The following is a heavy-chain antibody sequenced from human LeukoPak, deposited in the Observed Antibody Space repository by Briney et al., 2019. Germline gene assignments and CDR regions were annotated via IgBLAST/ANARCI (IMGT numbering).Heavy chain of an antibody. CDR2: IYSGGST. V-gene: IGHV3-53*05. D-gene: IGHD4-17*01. Sequence: GGSLRLSCAASEFTVSNTYMTWVRQAPGKGLEWVSLIYSGGSTHYADSVKGRFTISRDDSKNTVYLQMSSLRAEDTAVYYCAREGDYGDYALDYWGQGTLVTVSS. J-gene: IGHJ4*02. CDR3: AREGDYGDYALDY. CDR1: EFTVSNTY.